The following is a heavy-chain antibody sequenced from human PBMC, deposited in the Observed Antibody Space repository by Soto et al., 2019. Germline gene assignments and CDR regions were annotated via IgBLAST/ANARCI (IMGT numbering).Heavy chain of an antibody. CDR3: ARDSSSWPGYYYYYMDV. J-gene: IGHJ6*03. Sequence: TSETLSLTCTVSGGSISSGGYYWSWIRQHPGKGLEWIGYIYYSGSTYYNPSLKSRVTISVDTSKNQFSLKLSSVTAADTAVYYCARDSSSWPGYYYYYMDVWGKGTTVTVSS. D-gene: IGHD6-13*01. CDR1: GGSISSGGYY. CDR2: IYYSGST. V-gene: IGHV4-31*03.